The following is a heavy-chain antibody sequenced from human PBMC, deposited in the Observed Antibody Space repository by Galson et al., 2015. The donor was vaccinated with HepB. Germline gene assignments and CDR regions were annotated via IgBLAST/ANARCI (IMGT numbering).Heavy chain of an antibody. V-gene: IGHV4-59*01. CDR1: GGSISTYY. D-gene: IGHD6-19*01. CDR3: ARGYRSGWYNFDS. J-gene: IGHJ4*02. CDR2: VYYSGDT. Sequence: LSLTCTFSGGSISTYYWSWIRQSPGRGLEWIGYVYYSGDTDYSPALKSRLTISIDTSKNQFSLKLSSVTAADTAVYYCARGYRSGWYNFDSWGQGTLITVSS.